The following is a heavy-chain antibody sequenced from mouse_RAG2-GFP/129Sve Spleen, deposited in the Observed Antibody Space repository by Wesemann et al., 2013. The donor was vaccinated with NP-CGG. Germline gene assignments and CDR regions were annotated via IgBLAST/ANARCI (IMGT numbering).Heavy chain of an antibody. CDR2: IDPENGDT. J-gene: IGHJ1*01. CDR1: GFNIKDYY. D-gene: IGHD1-1*01. Sequence: LQQSGAELVRSGASVKLSCTASGFNIKDYYMHWVKQRPEQGLEWIGWIDPENGDTEYAPKFQGKATMTADTSSNTAYLQLSSLTSEDTAVYYCNPYYYGSSYGDWYFDVWGAGTTVTVSS. V-gene: IGHV14-4*02. CDR3: NPYYYGSSYGDWYFDV.